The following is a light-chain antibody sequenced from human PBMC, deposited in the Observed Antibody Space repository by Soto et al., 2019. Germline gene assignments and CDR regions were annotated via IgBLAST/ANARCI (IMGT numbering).Light chain of an antibody. V-gene: IGLV2-14*01. J-gene: IGLJ1*01. Sequence: QSALTQPASVSGSPGQSITISCTGTSSDVGLYNYVSWYQQNPGKAPKLMIFEVSNRPSGVSNRFSGSKSGNTASLTISGLQAEDEADYYCISYTTGSTSYVFGTGTKLTVL. CDR2: EVS. CDR3: ISYTTGSTSYV. CDR1: SSDVGLYNY.